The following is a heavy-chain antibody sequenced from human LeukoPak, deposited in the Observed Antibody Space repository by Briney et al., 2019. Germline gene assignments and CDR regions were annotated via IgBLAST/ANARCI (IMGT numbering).Heavy chain of an antibody. Sequence: PSETLSLTCAVYGGSFSGYYWSWIRQPPGKGLEWIGEINHSGSTNYNPSLKSRVTISVDTSKNQFSLKLSSVTAADTAVYYCARVGSYDSSGPLGDWFDPWGQGTLVTVSS. V-gene: IGHV4-34*01. CDR3: ARVGSYDSSGPLGDWFDP. CDR2: INHSGST. CDR1: GGSFSGYY. J-gene: IGHJ5*02. D-gene: IGHD3-22*01.